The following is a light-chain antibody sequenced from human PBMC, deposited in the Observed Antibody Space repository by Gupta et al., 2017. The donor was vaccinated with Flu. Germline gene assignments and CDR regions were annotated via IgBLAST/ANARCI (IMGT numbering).Light chain of an antibody. CDR2: STS. Sequence: DIQMTQSPYSLSASVGDRVTITRRASQDITNSLAWYQQKAGKVPKLLIYSTSNMHDGVPSRFSGTGYGTDFTLTINSLQPEDFATYHCQQANRFPLSFGGGTKVEIK. V-gene: IGKV1-12*01. J-gene: IGKJ4*01. CDR1: QDITNS. CDR3: QQANRFPLS.